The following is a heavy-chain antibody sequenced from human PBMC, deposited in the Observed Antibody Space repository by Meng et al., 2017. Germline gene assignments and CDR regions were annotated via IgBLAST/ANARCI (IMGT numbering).Heavy chain of an antibody. CDR2: IYWDDDK. V-gene: IGHV2-5*02. Sequence: QLTLKEAGPTLVKPTQTLQLTCTFSGFSLSTSGVGVGWIRQPPGKALEWLALIYWDDDKRYSPSLKSRLTITKDTSKNQVVLTMTNMDPVDTATYYCAHRRGDSREGWFDPWGQGTLVTVSS. CDR1: GFSLSTSGVG. CDR3: AHRRGDSREGWFDP. J-gene: IGHJ5*02. D-gene: IGHD2-21*02.